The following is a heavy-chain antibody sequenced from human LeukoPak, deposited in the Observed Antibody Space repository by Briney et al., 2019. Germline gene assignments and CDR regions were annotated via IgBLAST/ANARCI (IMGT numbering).Heavy chain of an antibody. CDR2: INPSGGST. J-gene: IGHJ4*02. Sequence: ASVNVSCKASGYTFTSYYMHWVRQAPGQGLEWMGIINPSGGSTSYAQKFQGRVTMTRDTSTSTVYMELSSLRSEDTAVYYCARTSEDSSGWYYFDYWGQGTLVTVSS. CDR1: GYTFTSYY. CDR3: ARTSEDSSGWYYFDY. D-gene: IGHD6-19*01. V-gene: IGHV1-46*01.